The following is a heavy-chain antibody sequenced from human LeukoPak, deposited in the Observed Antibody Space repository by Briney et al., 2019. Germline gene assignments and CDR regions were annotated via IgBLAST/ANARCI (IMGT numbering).Heavy chain of an antibody. Sequence: GGSLRLSCAASGFIFSSYWMSWVRQAPGKGLEWVANIKQDGSEKYYVDSVKGRFTISRDDAKNSLYLQMNSLRAEDTAVYYCARPITIFGVVDYWGQGTLVTVSS. V-gene: IGHV3-7*01. J-gene: IGHJ4*02. CDR2: IKQDGSEK. CDR1: GFIFSSYW. CDR3: ARPITIFGVVDY. D-gene: IGHD3-3*01.